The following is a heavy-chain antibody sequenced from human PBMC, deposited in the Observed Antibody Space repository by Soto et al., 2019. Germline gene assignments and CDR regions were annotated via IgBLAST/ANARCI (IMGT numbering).Heavy chain of an antibody. Sequence: GGSLRLSCAASGFTFSSYAMRWVRQAPGKGLEWVSAISGSGGSTYYADSVKGRFTISRDNSKNTLYLQMNSLRAEDTAVYYCAKGRASDCPGCTQDYWGQGTLVTVSS. V-gene: IGHV3-23*01. D-gene: IGHD2-21*02. CDR3: AKGRASDCPGCTQDY. J-gene: IGHJ4*02. CDR1: GFTFSSYA. CDR2: ISGSGGST.